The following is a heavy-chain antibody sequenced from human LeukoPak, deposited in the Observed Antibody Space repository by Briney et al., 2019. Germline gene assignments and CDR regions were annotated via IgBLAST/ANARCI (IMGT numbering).Heavy chain of an antibody. Sequence: ASVKVSCKASGYTFTTYYIHWVRQAPGHGLEWMGWINPNNGGTNYAQNFQGRVTMTRDTSISTACMELSSLISGDTALYYCARGYYNVLTGHLYFFDYWGQGTLVTVSS. D-gene: IGHD3-9*01. CDR2: INPNNGGT. V-gene: IGHV1-2*02. CDR1: GYTFTTYY. J-gene: IGHJ4*02. CDR3: ARGYYNVLTGHLYFFDY.